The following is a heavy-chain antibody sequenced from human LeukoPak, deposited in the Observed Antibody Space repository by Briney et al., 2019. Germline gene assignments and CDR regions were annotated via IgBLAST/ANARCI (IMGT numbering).Heavy chain of an antibody. CDR1: GGSFSGYY. Sequence: SETLSLTCAVYGGSFSGYYWSWIRQPPGKGLEWIGEINHSGSTNYNPSLKSRVTISVDTSKNQFSLKLSSVTAADTAVYYCARGLLFGHNYFDYWGQGTLVTVSS. V-gene: IGHV4-34*01. CDR2: INHSGST. D-gene: IGHD2-21*02. J-gene: IGHJ4*02. CDR3: ARGLLFGHNYFDY.